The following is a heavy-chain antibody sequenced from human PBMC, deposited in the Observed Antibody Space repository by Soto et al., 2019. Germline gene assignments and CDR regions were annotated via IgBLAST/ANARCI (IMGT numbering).Heavy chain of an antibody. CDR2: INSDGSST. V-gene: IGHV3-74*01. CDR1: GFTFSSYW. CDR3: ARGGLYFDS. Sequence: PXGSLRLSCAASGFTFSSYWMHWVRQTPGKGLVWVSRINSDGSSTYYADSVTGRFTISRDNAKNTLYLQMNSLRAEDTAVYYCARGGLYFDSWGQGTLVTVSS. J-gene: IGHJ4*02.